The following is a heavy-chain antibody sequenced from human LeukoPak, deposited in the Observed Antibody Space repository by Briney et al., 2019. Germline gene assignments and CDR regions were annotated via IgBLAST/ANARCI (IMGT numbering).Heavy chain of an antibody. V-gene: IGHV3-30*02. CDR3: AKDRSGSYSQGLDY. J-gene: IGHJ4*02. D-gene: IGHD1-26*01. Sequence: GGSLRLSCAASGFTFDDYAMHWVRQAPSKGLEWVAFIRYDGSNKYYADSVKGRFTISRDNSKNTLYLQMNSLRAEDTAVYHCAKDRSGSYSQGLDYWGQGTLVTVSS. CDR1: GFTFDDYA. CDR2: IRYDGSNK.